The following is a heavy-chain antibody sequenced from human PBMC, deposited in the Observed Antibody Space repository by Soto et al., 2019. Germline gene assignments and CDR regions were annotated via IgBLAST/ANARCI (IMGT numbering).Heavy chain of an antibody. Sequence: EVQLVESGGGLVQPGGSLRLACAASEFIFSTYPMNWVRQAPGKGLEWISYISGSGITIFYADSVRGRFTVSRDNVKNSLYLQMSSLRAEDTAVYYCARGGSSRQPFAPWGQGTLVTVSS. V-gene: IGHV3-48*01. CDR1: EFIFSTYP. CDR3: ARGGSSRQPFAP. D-gene: IGHD6-13*01. CDR2: ISGSGITI. J-gene: IGHJ5*02.